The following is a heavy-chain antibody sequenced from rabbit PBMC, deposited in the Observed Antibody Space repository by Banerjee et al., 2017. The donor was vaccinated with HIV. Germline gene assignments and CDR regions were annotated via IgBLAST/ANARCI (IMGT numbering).Heavy chain of an antibody. CDR2: INTSSGNT. Sequence: QEPLEESGGDLVKPEGSLTLTCTASGFSFSNKYVMCWVRQAPGKGLEWIACINTSSGNTVYASWAKGPFTISKTSSTTVTLQMTSLTAADTATYFCARSDSSAYTYFTLWGQGTLVTVS. CDR1: GFSFSNKYV. CDR3: ARSDSSAYTYFTL. V-gene: IGHV1S45*01. D-gene: IGHD1-1*01. J-gene: IGHJ4*01.